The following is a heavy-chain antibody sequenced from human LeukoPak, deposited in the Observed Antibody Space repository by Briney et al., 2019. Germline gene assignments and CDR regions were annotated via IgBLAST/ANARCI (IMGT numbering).Heavy chain of an antibody. V-gene: IGHV3-11*04. D-gene: IGHD1-7*01. CDR2: ISSRSSNK. CDR1: GFTFSNYY. Sequence: GGSLRLSCAGSGFTFSNYYMSWIRQAPGKGLVWISYISSRSSNKYYADSVKGRFTTSRDNAKNSLYLQMNSLRADDTAVYYCARDRDWNSGFDYWGQGTLVTVSS. CDR3: ARDRDWNSGFDY. J-gene: IGHJ4*02.